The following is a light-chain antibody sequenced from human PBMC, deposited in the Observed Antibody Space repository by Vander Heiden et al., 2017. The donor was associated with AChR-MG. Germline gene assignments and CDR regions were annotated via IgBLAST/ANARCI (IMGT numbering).Light chain of an antibody. CDR1: QSVTWRN. V-gene: IGKV3-20*01. CDR2: GAS. J-gene: IGKJ5*01. CDR3: QQDGSSPMT. Sequence: EIVLTQSPGTLSLSPGERATLSCRASQSVTWRNLAWYQQKPDQAPRLLIYGASSRATDIPDRFSGSGSGTDFILTISRLEPEDFAVYYCQQDGSSPMTFGQGTRLDIK.